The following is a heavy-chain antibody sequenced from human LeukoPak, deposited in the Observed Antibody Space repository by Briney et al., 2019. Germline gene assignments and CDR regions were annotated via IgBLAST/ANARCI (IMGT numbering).Heavy chain of an antibody. CDR2: ITGNGIST. J-gene: IGHJ4*02. CDR3: AKVTGGDMITYGGLDY. Sequence: GRSLRLSCAASGFTFRNYARTWVRQAPGKGLEWVSAITGNGISTYYAGSVKGRFTISRDNPKNTLYLQMHSLRAEDTAIYYCAKVTGGDMITYGGLDYWGQGTLVTVSS. CDR1: GFTFRNYA. V-gene: IGHV3-23*01. D-gene: IGHD3-16*01.